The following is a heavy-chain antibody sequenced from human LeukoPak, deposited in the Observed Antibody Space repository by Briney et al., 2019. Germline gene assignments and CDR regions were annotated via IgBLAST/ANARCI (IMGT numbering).Heavy chain of an antibody. CDR1: GGSFSGYY. CDR3: ARSRRRELLRTYFDY. J-gene: IGHJ4*02. Sequence: TSETLSLTCAVYGGSFSGYYWSWIRQPPGKGLEWIGEINHSGSTNYNPSLKSRVTISVDTSKNQFSLKLSSVTAADTAVYYCARSRRRELLRTYFDYWGQGTLVTVSS. V-gene: IGHV4-34*01. D-gene: IGHD1-26*01. CDR2: INHSGST.